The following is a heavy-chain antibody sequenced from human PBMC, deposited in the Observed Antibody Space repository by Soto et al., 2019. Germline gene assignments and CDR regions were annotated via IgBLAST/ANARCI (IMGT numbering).Heavy chain of an antibody. D-gene: IGHD6-19*01. CDR1: GYTFSTYW. CDR2: INPGDSET. V-gene: IGHV5-51*01. CDR3: ARSRRGAYSSGWYSLSGYYNYGIDV. J-gene: IGHJ6*02. Sequence: GESLKISCKASGYTFSTYWIGWVRQMPGKGLEWMEIINPGDSETKNSPSLKGKVTISADTSISTAYLQWTSLKASDTAMYYCARSRRGAYSSGWYSLSGYYNYGIDVWGQGTKVTVSS.